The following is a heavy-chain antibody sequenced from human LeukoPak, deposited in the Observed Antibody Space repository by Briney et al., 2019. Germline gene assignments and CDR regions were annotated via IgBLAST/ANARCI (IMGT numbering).Heavy chain of an antibody. CDR1: GGSISSYY. D-gene: IGHD1-1*01. Sequence: PSETLPLTCTVSGGSISSYYWSWIRQPPGKGLEWIGYIYYSGSTDYNPSLKSRVTISVDTSKNQFSLKLNSVTAADTAVYYCARDPRGGTSRDNWFDPWGQGTLVTVSS. J-gene: IGHJ5*02. CDR3: ARDPRGGTSRDNWFDP. V-gene: IGHV4-59*01. CDR2: IYYSGST.